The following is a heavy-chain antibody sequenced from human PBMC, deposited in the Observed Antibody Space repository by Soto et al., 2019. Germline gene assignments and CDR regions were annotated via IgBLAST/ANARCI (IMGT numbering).Heavy chain of an antibody. Sequence: GGSLSLSCAASGFTFSSYWMHWVRQAPGKGLVWVSRINSDGSSTSYADSVKGRFTISRDNAKNTLYLQMNSLRAEDTAVYYCVPSSITMIGAFDIWGQGTMVTVSS. V-gene: IGHV3-74*01. CDR1: GFTFSSYW. CDR3: VPSSITMIGAFDI. D-gene: IGHD3-22*01. CDR2: INSDGSST. J-gene: IGHJ3*02.